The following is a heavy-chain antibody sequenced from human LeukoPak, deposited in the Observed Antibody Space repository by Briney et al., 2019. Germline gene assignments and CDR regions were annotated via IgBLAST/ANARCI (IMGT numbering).Heavy chain of an antibody. CDR3: ATRKNSVQANWFDP. D-gene: IGHD2/OR15-2a*01. CDR1: GDSVTATYY. J-gene: IGHJ5*02. Sequence: PSETLSLTCTVSGDSVTATYYWSWIRQPPGKGLEWIGSIFRSGRTYYNPSLKSRVSMSIDTSRNQFSLNLISVTAADTALYYCATRKNSVQANWFDPWGQGTLVTVSS. CDR2: IFRSGRT. V-gene: IGHV4-38-2*02.